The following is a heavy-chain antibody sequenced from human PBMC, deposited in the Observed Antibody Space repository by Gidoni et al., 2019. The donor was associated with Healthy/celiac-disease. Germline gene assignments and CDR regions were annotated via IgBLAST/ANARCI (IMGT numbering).Heavy chain of an antibody. V-gene: IGHV4-34*01. CDR3: ARGIGYGSGSYYPNYYYYYGMDV. Sequence: QVQLQQWGAGLLKPSETLSLTCAVYGGSFSGYYWSWIRQPPGKGLEWIGEINHSGSTNYNPSLKSRVTISVDTSKNQFSLKLSSVTAADTAVYYCARGIGYGSGSYYPNYYYYYGMDVWGKGTTVTVSS. D-gene: IGHD3-10*01. CDR1: GGSFSGYY. J-gene: IGHJ6*04. CDR2: INHSGST.